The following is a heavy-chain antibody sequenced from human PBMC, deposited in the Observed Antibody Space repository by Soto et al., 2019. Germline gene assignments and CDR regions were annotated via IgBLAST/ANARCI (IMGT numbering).Heavy chain of an antibody. CDR1: GYTFTSYA. CDR3: ARVRYSSSFHRGNWFDP. J-gene: IGHJ5*02. Sequence: ASVKVSCKASGYTFTSYAMHWVRQAPGQGLEWMGWISAYNGNTNYAQKLQGRVTMTTDTSTSTAYMELRSLRSDDTAVYYCARVRYSSSFHRGNWFDPWGQGTLVTVSS. V-gene: IGHV1-18*01. CDR2: ISAYNGNT. D-gene: IGHD6-13*01.